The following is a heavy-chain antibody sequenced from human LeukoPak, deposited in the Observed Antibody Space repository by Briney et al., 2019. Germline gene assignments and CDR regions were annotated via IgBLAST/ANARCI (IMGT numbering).Heavy chain of an antibody. V-gene: IGHV1-2*02. CDR1: GYTFTGYY. CDR2: INPNSGGT. CDR3: ARDQDSSGWSYGSFDY. Sequence: GASVKVSCKASGYTFTGYYMHWVRQAPGQGLEWMGWINPNSGGTNYAQKFQGRVTMTRDTSISTAYMELRSLRSDDTAVYYCARDQDSSGWSYGSFDYWGQGTLVTVSS. J-gene: IGHJ4*02. D-gene: IGHD6-19*01.